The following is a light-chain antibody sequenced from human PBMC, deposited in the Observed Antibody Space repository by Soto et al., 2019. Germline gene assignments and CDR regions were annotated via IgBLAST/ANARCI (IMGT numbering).Light chain of an antibody. V-gene: IGKV3-20*01. Sequence: IVMTQSPGTLFLSPGKRATLSCRASQSVRTGYLAWCQQKAGQAAWRHISGGSSRATCIAERFSGSGSRTDFTLTISRPEPEHFAVYFCQQYGSSPRTIGQGIKGDTK. CDR3: QQYGSSPRT. CDR1: QSVRTGY. J-gene: IGKJ1*01. CDR2: GGS.